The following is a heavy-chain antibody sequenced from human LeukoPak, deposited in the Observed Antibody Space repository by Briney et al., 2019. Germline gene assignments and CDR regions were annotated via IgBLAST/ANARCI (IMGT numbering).Heavy chain of an antibody. CDR1: GASITTYY. CDR2: IYYSGST. Sequence: MTSETLSLTCTVSGASITTYYWSWIRQPPGKGLEWIGYIYYSGSTNYNPSLKSRVTISVDTSKSQFSLKLSSVTAADTAVYYCARHPSSSWYYGMDVWGQGTTVTVSS. V-gene: IGHV4-59*08. J-gene: IGHJ6*02. D-gene: IGHD2-2*01. CDR3: ARHPSSSWYYGMDV.